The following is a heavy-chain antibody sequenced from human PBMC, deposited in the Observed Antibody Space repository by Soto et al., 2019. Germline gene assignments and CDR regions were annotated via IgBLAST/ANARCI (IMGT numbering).Heavy chain of an antibody. CDR2: IYYSGST. D-gene: IGHD3-9*01. J-gene: IGHJ5*02. Sequence: SETLSLTCTVSGGSISSGGYYWSWIRQHPGKGLEWIGYIYYSGSTYYNPSLKSRVTISVDTSKNQFSLKLSSVTAADTAVYYCARPLSDILTGYNNWFDPWGQGTLVTVSS. V-gene: IGHV4-31*03. CDR1: GGSISSGGYY. CDR3: ARPLSDILTGYNNWFDP.